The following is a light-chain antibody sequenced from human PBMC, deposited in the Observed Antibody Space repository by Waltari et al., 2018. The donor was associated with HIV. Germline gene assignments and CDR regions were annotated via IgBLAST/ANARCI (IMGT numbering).Light chain of an antibody. CDR2: VGS. CDR3: MQALEAPLT. Sequence: DVVMTQSPLSLRVTPGEPASISCRSSQSLLSRNGNNYLDWYLQKPGQPPQLLIYVGSNRASGVPDRFSGSGSGTDFTLKISRVEAEDVGVYYCMQALEAPLTFGGGTKVQIK. V-gene: IGKV2-28*01. CDR1: QSLLSRNGNNY. J-gene: IGKJ4*01.